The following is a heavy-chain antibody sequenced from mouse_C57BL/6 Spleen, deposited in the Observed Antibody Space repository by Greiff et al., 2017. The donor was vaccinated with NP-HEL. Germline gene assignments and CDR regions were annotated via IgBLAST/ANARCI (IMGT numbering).Heavy chain of an antibody. D-gene: IGHD2-5*01. CDR1: GFTFSDYY. CDR2: ISNGGGST. J-gene: IGHJ4*01. CDR3: ARDSNYVDYAMDY. Sequence: DVMLVESGGGLVQPGGSLKLSCAASGFTFSDYYMYWVRQTPEKRLEWVAYISNGGGSTYYPDTVKGRFTISRDNAKNTLYLQMSRLKSEDTAMYYCARDSNYVDYAMDYWGQGTSVTVSS. V-gene: IGHV5-12*01.